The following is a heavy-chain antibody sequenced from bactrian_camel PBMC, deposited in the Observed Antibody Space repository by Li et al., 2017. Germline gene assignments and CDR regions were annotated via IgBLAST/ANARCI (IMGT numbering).Heavy chain of an antibody. D-gene: IGHD2*01. Sequence: HVQLVESGGGLVQPGGSLRLSCIASRFTFGGYYMSWVRQAPGKGLEWVSSIYTGGGSTYYADSVKGRFTISRDNAKSTAYLHLSSLTTEDTAVYYCARAYSNYILLFGYWGQGTQVTVS. CDR1: RFTFGGYY. J-gene: IGHJ6*01. CDR3: ARAYSNYILLFGY. CDR2: IYTGGGST. V-gene: IGHV3S1*01.